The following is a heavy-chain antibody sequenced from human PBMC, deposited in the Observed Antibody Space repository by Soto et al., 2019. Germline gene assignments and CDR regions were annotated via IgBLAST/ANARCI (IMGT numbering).Heavy chain of an antibody. V-gene: IGHV3-33*01. Sequence: GXSQRLSCAASGITFRSYGMHWVRQIPGKGLEWVAVLGFDGGGRYYADSVKGRFTISRDNSKNTLDLQMDSLRVEDTALYYCAREPVGPDYAMDVWVQGTSVTVS. CDR1: GITFRSYG. CDR2: LGFDGGGR. J-gene: IGHJ6*02. CDR3: AREPVGPDYAMDV. D-gene: IGHD1-26*01.